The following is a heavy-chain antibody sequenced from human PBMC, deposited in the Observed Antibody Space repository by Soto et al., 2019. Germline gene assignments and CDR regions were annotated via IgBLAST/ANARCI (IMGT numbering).Heavy chain of an antibody. Sequence: QVQLVQYGAEVKTPGASVKVSCTAYGYNFTRYGISWVRQDPGQGLEWMGWISAYNGNTNYAQPLQGRVTMTTDTSTSTAYRELRSLRSDDTAVYYCARDEDIYDACDIWGQGTRVTVSS. CDR3: ARDEDIYDACDI. V-gene: IGHV1-18*01. D-gene: IGHD3-3*02. J-gene: IGHJ3*02. CDR2: ISAYNGNT. CDR1: GYNFTRYG.